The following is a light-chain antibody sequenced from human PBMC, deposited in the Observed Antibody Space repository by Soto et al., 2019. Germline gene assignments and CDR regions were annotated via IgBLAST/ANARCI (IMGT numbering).Light chain of an antibody. CDR1: SSDVGGYNY. Sequence: QSALTQPPSASGSPGQSVTISCTGTSSDVGGYNYVSWYQQHPGKAPKLMIYEVSKRPSGVPDRFSGSKSGNTASLTVSGLQADDDADYYCSSYAGSNNLGVFGTGTKVTVL. J-gene: IGLJ1*01. CDR2: EVS. CDR3: SSYAGSNNLGV. V-gene: IGLV2-8*01.